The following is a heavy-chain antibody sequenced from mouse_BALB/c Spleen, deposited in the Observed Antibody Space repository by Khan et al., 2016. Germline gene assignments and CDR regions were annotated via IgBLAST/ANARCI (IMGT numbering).Heavy chain of an antibody. Sequence: QVQLQQSGAELVKPGASVKMSCKASGFTFTDYDMNWVKQRPGQGLEWIGEIYPGSGNTNYNGKFKGKATLTADKSSNTAYMQLSSLTSEDSAVYSSAREDVGHSMDYWGQGTSVTVSA. D-gene: IGHD1-2*01. CDR2: IYPGSGNT. CDR3: AREDVGHSMDY. J-gene: IGHJ4*01. CDR1: GFTFTDYD. V-gene: IGHV1-77*01.